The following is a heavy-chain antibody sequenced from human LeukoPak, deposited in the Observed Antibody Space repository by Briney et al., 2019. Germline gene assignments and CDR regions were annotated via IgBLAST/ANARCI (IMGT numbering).Heavy chain of an antibody. CDR2: IYHSGST. CDR1: GYSISSGYY. Sequence: SETLSLTCAVSGYSISSGYYWGWIRQPPGKGLEWIGSIYHSGSTHYNPSLKSRVTISVDTSKNQFSLKLSSVTAADTAVYYCARGSNYYFDYWGQGTLVTVSS. CDR3: ARGSNYYFDY. D-gene: IGHD6-13*01. V-gene: IGHV4-38-2*01. J-gene: IGHJ4*02.